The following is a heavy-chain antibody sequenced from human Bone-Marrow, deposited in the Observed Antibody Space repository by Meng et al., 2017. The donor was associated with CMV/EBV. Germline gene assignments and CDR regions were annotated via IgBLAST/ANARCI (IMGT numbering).Heavy chain of an antibody. V-gene: IGHV3-53*01. CDR3: AGCGTYCSSSTCYTS. Sequence: GGSLRLSCAASGFTVNGNYMSWVRQAPGRGLEWVSVIYSGGSTYYADSVKGRFNISRDNSENILYLQLGGLRAEDTAIYWCAGCGTYCSSSTCYTSWGQGKLVHGAS. CDR1: GFTVNGNY. D-gene: IGHD2-2*02. J-gene: IGHJ4*02. CDR2: IYSGGST.